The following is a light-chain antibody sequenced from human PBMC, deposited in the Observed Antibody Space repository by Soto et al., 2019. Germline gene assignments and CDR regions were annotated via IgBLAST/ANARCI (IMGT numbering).Light chain of an antibody. CDR1: SSNIGSDY. CDR3: GAWDTSLTGGV. CDR2: ENN. J-gene: IGLJ2*01. V-gene: IGLV1-51*02. Sequence: QSVLTQPPSVSAAPGQTVTISCSGSSSNIGSDYVSWYQQLPGTAPKLLIYENNKRPSGIPDQFSGSKSGTSATLGITGLQTGDEADYYCGAWDTSLTGGVFGGGTKVTVL.